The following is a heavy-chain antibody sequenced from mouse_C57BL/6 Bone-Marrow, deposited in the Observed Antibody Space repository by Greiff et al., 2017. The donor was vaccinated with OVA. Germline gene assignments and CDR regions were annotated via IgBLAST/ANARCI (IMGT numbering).Heavy chain of an antibody. Sequence: VQLQQSGTVLARPGASVKLSCKTSGYTFTSYWMRWVNQRPGQGLEWIGAIYPGNSDTSYNEKFKGKAKLTAVTSASTACMELSSLTNEDSAVYYCTPLVSDYFDYWGQGTTLTVSS. CDR2: IYPGNSDT. CDR1: GYTFTSYW. V-gene: IGHV1-5*01. CDR3: TPLVSDYFDY. J-gene: IGHJ2*01.